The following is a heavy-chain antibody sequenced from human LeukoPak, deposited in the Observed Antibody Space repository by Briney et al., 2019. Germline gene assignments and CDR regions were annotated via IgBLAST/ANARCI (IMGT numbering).Heavy chain of an antibody. V-gene: IGHV1-2*02. J-gene: IGHJ4*02. Sequence: SVKVSCKASGYTFTGYYMHWVRQAPGQGLEWMGWIKPNSGGTNYAQKFEGRVTMTRDTSISTAYMELRRLRSDDTAVYYCAKDRAVATIGGVDYWGQGTLVTVSS. CDR3: AKDRAVATIGGVDY. CDR1: GYTFTGYY. CDR2: IKPNSGGT. D-gene: IGHD5-12*01.